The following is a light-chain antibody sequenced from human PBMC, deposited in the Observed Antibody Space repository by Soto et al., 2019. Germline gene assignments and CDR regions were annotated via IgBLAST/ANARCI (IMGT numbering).Light chain of an antibody. CDR2: AAS. Sequence: EIVLTQSPGTLSLSPGERATLSCRASQSIRNSLSWYQQRPGQSPRLLIYAASSRDTGVPDRVSGGGSATDFTLNVRRLEPEDFEVYYCQQYCGSPRTFGQGTTLESK. V-gene: IGKV3-20*01. CDR1: QSIRNS. J-gene: IGKJ2*01. CDR3: QQYCGSPRT.